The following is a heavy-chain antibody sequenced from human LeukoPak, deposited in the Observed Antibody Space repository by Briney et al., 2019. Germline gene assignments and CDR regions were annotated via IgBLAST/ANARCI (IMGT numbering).Heavy chain of an antibody. CDR3: ARDQAGSRHYADL. V-gene: IGHV3-23*01. D-gene: IGHD3-10*01. J-gene: IGHJ5*02. CDR2: ISVSGNT. CDR1: GFTFDDYG. Sequence: GGSLRLSCAASGFTFDDYGMSWVCQAPGKGLEWVSGISVSGNTYHADSVKGRFTISRDSSKNTLYLQMNSLRAGDAAVYYCARDQAGSRHYADLWGQGTLVTVSS.